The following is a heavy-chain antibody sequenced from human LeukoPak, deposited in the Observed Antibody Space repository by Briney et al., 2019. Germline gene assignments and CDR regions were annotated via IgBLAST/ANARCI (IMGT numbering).Heavy chain of an antibody. CDR2: INPNTGGT. Sequence: GASVKVSCKASGYTFTGYYIHWVRQAPGQGLEWMGWINPNTGGTNYAQKFQGRVTMTRDTSISTAYMELSRLRSDDTAFYYCARGTDNWFDPWGQGTLVTVSS. J-gene: IGHJ5*02. CDR3: ARGTDNWFDP. CDR1: GYTFTGYY. V-gene: IGHV1-2*02.